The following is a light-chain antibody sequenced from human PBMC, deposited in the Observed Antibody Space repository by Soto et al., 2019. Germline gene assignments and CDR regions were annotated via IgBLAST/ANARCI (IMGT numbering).Light chain of an antibody. V-gene: IGLV2-8*01. CDR1: SSDVGGYNY. Sequence: QSALTQPPSASGSPGQSVTISCTGTSSDVGGYNYVSWYQQHPGKAPKLMIYEVSKQPSGVPDRCSGSKSGNTASLTVSGLQAEDEADYYCSSYAGSNNVVFGGGTKLTVL. CDR2: EVS. J-gene: IGLJ2*01. CDR3: SSYAGSNNVV.